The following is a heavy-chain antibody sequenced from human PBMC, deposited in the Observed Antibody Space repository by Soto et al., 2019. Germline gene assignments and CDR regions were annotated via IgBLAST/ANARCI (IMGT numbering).Heavy chain of an antibody. D-gene: IGHD2-15*01. Sequence: GGSLRLSCAASRFTFSTYAMSWVRQAPGKRLEWVSGISGGGGDTSYADSVRGRFTCSRDNSKNTLYLQMNSLRAEDTALYYCAKSLFGGPDIWGQGTMVTVSS. J-gene: IGHJ3*02. V-gene: IGHV3-23*01. CDR1: RFTFSTYA. CDR3: AKSLFGGPDI. CDR2: ISGGGGDT.